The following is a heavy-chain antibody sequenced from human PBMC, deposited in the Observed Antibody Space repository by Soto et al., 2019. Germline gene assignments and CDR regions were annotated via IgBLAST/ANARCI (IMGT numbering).Heavy chain of an antibody. Sequence: EVQVVETGGGLVKPGESLRLSCAASGFTFIYAWMTWVRQAPGKGLEWVGRIRSKTSGEIRDYAAPVKGRFTISRDDSTNTVYLQMNSLKTEDTAVYCCVVDISDSGVGELDHWGQGTQVTVSS. CDR2: IRSKTSGEIR. V-gene: IGHV3-15*01. J-gene: IGHJ4*02. CDR3: VVDISDSGVGELDH. CDR1: GFTFIYAW. D-gene: IGHD3-3*01.